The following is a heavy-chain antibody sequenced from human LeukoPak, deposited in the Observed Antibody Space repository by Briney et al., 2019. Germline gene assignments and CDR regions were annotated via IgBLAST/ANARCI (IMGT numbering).Heavy chain of an antibody. CDR3: ARDSSSSTSDAFDI. Sequence: SETLSLTCTVSGGSISSYGYYWSWIRQHTGKGLEWIWYIHYSGSTYYNVSLKSRVSMSVDTSKNQFSLKLSSVTAADTAVYYCARDSSSSTSDAFDIWGQGTMVTVSS. CDR2: IHYSGST. V-gene: IGHV4-31*03. J-gene: IGHJ3*02. D-gene: IGHD6-6*01. CDR1: GGSISSYGYY.